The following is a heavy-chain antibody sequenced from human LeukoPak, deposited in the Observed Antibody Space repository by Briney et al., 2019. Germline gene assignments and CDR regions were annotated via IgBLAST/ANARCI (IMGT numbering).Heavy chain of an antibody. Sequence: GGSLRLSCAASGFTFSSYGMHWVRQAPGKGLEWVAVISYDGTNKFYADSVKGRFTISRDNSKNTLYLQMNSLRAEDTAVYYCAKDDILTGQIDYWGQGTLVTVSS. CDR3: AKDDILTGQIDY. V-gene: IGHV3-30*18. J-gene: IGHJ4*02. CDR1: GFTFSSYG. D-gene: IGHD3-9*01. CDR2: ISYDGTNK.